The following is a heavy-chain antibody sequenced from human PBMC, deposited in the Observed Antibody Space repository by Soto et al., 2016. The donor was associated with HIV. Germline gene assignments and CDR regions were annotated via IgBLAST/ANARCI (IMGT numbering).Heavy chain of an antibody. V-gene: IGHV4-31*03. CDR1: GGSISSSGYY. J-gene: IGHJ4*02. Sequence: QESGPGLVKPSQTLSLTCTVSGGSISSSGYYWSWIRQHPGKGLEWIGYIYYSGSTYYNPSLKSRVTISVDTSKNQFSLKLSSVTAADTAVYYCARGWRDAAAGSDYWGQGTLGPPSPQ. CDR3: ARGWRDAAAGSDY. D-gene: IGHD6-13*01. CDR2: IYYSGST.